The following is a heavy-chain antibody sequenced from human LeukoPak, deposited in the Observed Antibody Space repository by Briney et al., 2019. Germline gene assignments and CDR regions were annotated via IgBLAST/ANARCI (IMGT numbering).Heavy chain of an antibody. D-gene: IGHD5-18*01. Sequence: GGSLRLSCAASGFTFSTYWMHWVRQAPGKGLEWVSAISGSGGSTYYADSVKGRFTISRDNSKNTLYLQMNSLRAEDTAVYYCAKDDGYSFPDYWGQGTLVTGSS. CDR1: GFTFSTYW. J-gene: IGHJ4*02. V-gene: IGHV3-23*01. CDR2: ISGSGGST. CDR3: AKDDGYSFPDY.